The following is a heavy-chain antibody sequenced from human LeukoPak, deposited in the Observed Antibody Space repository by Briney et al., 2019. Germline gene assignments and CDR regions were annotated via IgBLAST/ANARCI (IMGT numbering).Heavy chain of an antibody. CDR2: IIPILGTA. CDR1: GGTFSSYA. CDR3: ARGPFYYDSSGWTFHFDY. Sequence: ASVKVSCKASGGTFSSYAISWVRQAPGQGLEWMGGIIPILGTANYAQKFQGRVTITTDESTSTAYMELSSLRSEDTAVYYCARGPFYYDSSGWTFHFDYWGQGTLVTVSS. D-gene: IGHD3-22*01. J-gene: IGHJ4*02. V-gene: IGHV1-69*05.